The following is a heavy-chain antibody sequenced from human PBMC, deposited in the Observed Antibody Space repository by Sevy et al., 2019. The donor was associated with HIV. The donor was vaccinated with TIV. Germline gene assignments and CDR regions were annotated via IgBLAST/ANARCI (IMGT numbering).Heavy chain of an antibody. CDR1: GRTLTQVS. CDR3: ATTKDYYESSGYPFDY. Sequence: ASVKVSCKVSGRTLTQVSIHWVRQAPGKGPEWMGTFDPEDDEKIYAQKFQGRVTMTEDTSTDTAYMELRRLRSEDTAVYYCATTKDYYESSGYPFDYWGQGTLVTVSS. J-gene: IGHJ4*02. V-gene: IGHV1-24*01. CDR2: FDPEDDEK. D-gene: IGHD5-12*01.